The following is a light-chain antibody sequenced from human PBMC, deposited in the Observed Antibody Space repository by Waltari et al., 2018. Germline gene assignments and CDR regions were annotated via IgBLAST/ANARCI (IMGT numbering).Light chain of an antibody. V-gene: IGKV1-NL1*01. CDR1: QGISNS. J-gene: IGKJ4*01. CDR2: AAS. Sequence: DIQMTQSPSSLSASVGDRVTITCRASQGISNSLAWYQQKPGKAPKLLLFAASRLESGVPARFSGSGAGTDYTLTISSLQPEDFATYYCQQYYGTLLTFGGGTKVEIK. CDR3: QQYYGTLLT.